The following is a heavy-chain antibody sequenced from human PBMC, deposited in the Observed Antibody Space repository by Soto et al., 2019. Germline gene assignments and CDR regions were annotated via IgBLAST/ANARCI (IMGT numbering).Heavy chain of an antibody. CDR3: ATEVRSGYNYFDF. CDR2: IKSDTDGGTT. Sequence: EVQVVESGGGLVKPGGSLRLSCEASGFSFNNAWMSWVGQAPGKGLEWVGHIKSDTDGGTTDYAAPVEGRFTISRDDSKNTLYLQMNSLKTEDTAVYYCATEVRSGYNYFDFWGQGTLVTVSS. CDR1: GFSFNNAW. V-gene: IGHV3-15*01. D-gene: IGHD3-22*01. J-gene: IGHJ4*02.